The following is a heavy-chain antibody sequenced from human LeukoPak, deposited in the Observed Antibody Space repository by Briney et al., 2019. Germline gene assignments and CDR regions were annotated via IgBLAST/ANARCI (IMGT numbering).Heavy chain of an antibody. Sequence: GGSLRFSCAASGFTFSSYAMSWVRQAPGKGLEWVSAISGSGGSTYYADSVKGRFTISRDNSKNTLYLQMNSLRAEDTAVYYCASHYSSGSYSLRYFDYWGRGTLVTVSS. CDR3: ASHYSSGSYSLRYFDY. CDR1: GFTFSSYA. CDR2: ISGSGGST. J-gene: IGHJ4*02. V-gene: IGHV3-23*01. D-gene: IGHD3-10*01.